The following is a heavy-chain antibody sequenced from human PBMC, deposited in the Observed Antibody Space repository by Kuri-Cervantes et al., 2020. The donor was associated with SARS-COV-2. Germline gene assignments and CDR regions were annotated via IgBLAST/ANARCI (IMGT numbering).Heavy chain of an antibody. V-gene: IGHV4-39*07. CDR3: ARCGYSYGYYNSFDY. CDR1: GGSISSGYY. J-gene: IGHJ4*02. D-gene: IGHD5-18*01. CDR2: IYYSGST. Sequence: SETLSLTCTVSGGSISSGYYWGWIRQTPGKGLEWVGSIYYSGSTYYNPSLKSRVTISVDTSKNQFSLKLSSVTAADTAVYYCARCGYSYGYYNSFDYWGQGTLVTVSS.